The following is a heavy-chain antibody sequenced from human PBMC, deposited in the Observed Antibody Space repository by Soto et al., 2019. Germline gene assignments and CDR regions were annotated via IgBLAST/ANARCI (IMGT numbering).Heavy chain of an antibody. Sequence: SETLSLTCAVSGGPISSSNWWSWVRQPPGKGLEWIGEIYHSGSTNYNPSLKSRVTISVDKSKNQFSLKLSSVTAADTAVYYCASQAIAARPGYYYGMDVWGQGTTVTVSS. CDR3: ASQAIAARPGYYYGMDV. CDR2: IYHSGST. J-gene: IGHJ6*02. V-gene: IGHV4-4*02. D-gene: IGHD6-6*01. CDR1: GGPISSSNW.